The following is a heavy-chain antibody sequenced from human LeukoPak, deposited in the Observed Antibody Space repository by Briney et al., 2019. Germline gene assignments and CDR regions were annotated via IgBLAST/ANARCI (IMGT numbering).Heavy chain of an antibody. CDR1: GGTFSSYA. CDR2: IIPIFGIA. V-gene: IGHV1-69*04. Sequence: SVKVSCEASGGTFSSYAISWVRQAPGQGLEWMGRIIPIFGIANYAQKLQGRVTITADKSTSTAYMELSSLRSEDTAVYYCASSYTTLGYCSGGSCYGNWGQGTLVTVSS. D-gene: IGHD2-15*01. CDR3: ASSYTTLGYCSGGSCYGN. J-gene: IGHJ4*02.